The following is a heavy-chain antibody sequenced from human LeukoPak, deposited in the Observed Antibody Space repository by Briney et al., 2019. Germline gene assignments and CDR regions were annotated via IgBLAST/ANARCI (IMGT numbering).Heavy chain of an antibody. J-gene: IGHJ4*02. CDR3: ARDEGCTNGVCFTLFDY. CDR2: IHSRGST. V-gene: IGHV4-61*02. CDR1: GGSISSGSYY. D-gene: IGHD2-8*01. Sequence: PSETLSLTCTVSGGSISSGSYYWSWIRQPAGKGLEWIGRIHSRGSTNYNPSLKRRVTISIDTSQNQFPLKLSSVTAADTAVYYCARDEGCTNGVCFTLFDYWGQGILVTVSS.